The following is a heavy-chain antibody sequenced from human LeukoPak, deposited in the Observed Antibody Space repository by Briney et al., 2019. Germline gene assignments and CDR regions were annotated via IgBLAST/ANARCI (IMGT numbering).Heavy chain of an antibody. CDR3: ARGLGATSNSHFDY. CDR2: IIPIFGTA. CDR1: GGTFSSYA. V-gene: IGHV1-69*06. J-gene: IGHJ4*02. Sequence: SVKVSCKASGGTFSSYAISWVRQAPGQGLEWMGGIIPIFGTANYAQKFQGRVTITADKSTSTAYMELSSLRSEDTAVYYCARGLGATSNSHFDYWGQGTLVTVSS. D-gene: IGHD1-26*01.